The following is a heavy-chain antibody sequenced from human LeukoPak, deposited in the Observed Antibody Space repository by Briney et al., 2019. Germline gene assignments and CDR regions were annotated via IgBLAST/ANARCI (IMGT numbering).Heavy chain of an antibody. J-gene: IGHJ6*03. V-gene: IGHV1-69*05. D-gene: IGHD3-22*01. CDR1: GGTFSSYA. Sequence: SVKVSCKASGGTFSSYAISWVRQAPGQGLEWMGRIIPIFGTANYAQKFQGRVTITTDESTSTAYMELSSLRSEDTAVYYCERGQVVISSPVGYYMDVWGKGTTVTVSS. CDR3: ERGQVVISSPVGYYMDV. CDR2: IIPIFGTA.